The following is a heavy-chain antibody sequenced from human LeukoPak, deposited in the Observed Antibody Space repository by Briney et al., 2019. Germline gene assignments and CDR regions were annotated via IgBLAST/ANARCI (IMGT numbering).Heavy chain of an antibody. J-gene: IGHJ4*02. CDR3: ARGGSSSWSHGDY. V-gene: IGHV3-66*02. D-gene: IGHD6-13*01. Sequence: GGSLRLSCTVSGFTVSTNSMSWVRQAPGKGLEWVSFIYSDNTHYSDSVKGRFTISRDNSKNTLYLQMNSLRGEDTAVYYCARGGSSSWSHGDYWGQGTLVTVSS. CDR1: GFTVSTNS. CDR2: IYSDNT.